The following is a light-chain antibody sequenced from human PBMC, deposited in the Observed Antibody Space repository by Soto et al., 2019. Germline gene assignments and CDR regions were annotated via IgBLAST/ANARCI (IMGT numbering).Light chain of an antibody. V-gene: IGLV2-14*01. CDR3: SSYTSSSTLGYVV. Sequence: QSALTQPASVSGSPGQSITISCTGTSIDVGGYNYVSWYQQHPGKAPKLMIYDVSNRPSGVSNRFSGSKSGNTASLTISGLQAEDEADYYCSSYTSSSTLGYVVFGGGTKLTVL. CDR2: DVS. CDR1: SIDVGGYNY. J-gene: IGLJ2*01.